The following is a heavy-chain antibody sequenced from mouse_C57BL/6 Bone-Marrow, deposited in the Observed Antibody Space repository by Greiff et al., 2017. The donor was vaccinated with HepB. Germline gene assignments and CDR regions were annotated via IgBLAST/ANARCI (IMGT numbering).Heavy chain of an antibody. V-gene: IGHV1-64*01. CDR2: IHPNSGST. CDR3: ARAPYYYGSSGFAY. Sequence: QVQLQQSGAELVKPGASVKLSCKASGYTFTSYWMHWVKQRPGQGLEWIGMIHPNSGSTNYNEKFKSKATLTVDKSSSTAYMQLSSLTSEDSAVYYCARAPYYYGSSGFAYWGQGTLVTVSA. J-gene: IGHJ3*01. CDR1: GYTFTSYW. D-gene: IGHD1-1*01.